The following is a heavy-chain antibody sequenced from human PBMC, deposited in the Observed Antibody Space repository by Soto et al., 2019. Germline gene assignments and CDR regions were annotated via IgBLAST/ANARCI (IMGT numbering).Heavy chain of an antibody. V-gene: IGHV3-74*01. CDR1: GFDFSNSW. CDR3: AKDMYYAMDV. D-gene: IGHD2-15*01. J-gene: IGHJ6*02. Sequence: EVQLVESGGGLVQPGGSLRLSCAASGFDFSNSWIHWVRQGPGKGLVWVSHINSDGSGTTYADSVKGRVTISRDNAKNTVYLQMYSLRAEDTGVYYCAKDMYYAMDVWGQGTTISVSS. CDR2: INSDGSGT.